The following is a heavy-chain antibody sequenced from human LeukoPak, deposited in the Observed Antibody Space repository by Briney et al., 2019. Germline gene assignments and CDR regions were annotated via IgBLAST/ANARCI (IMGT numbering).Heavy chain of an antibody. D-gene: IGHD4-11*01. CDR3: ARVMTTVRFYDY. CDR2: INHSGST. Sequence: PSETLSLTCAVYGGSFSGYYWSWIRQPPGKGLEWIGEINHSGSTNYNPSLKSRVTISVDTSKNQFSLKLSSVTAADTAVYYCARVMTTVRFYDYWGREPWSPSPQ. CDR1: GGSFSGYY. V-gene: IGHV4-34*01. J-gene: IGHJ4*02.